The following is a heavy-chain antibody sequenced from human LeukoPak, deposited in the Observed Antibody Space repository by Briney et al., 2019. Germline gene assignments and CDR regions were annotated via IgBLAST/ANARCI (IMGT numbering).Heavy chain of an antibody. D-gene: IGHD2-21*02. Sequence: GGSLRLSCAASGFTFSSYEMNWVRQAPGKGLEWASYISSSGSTIYYADSVKGRFTISRDNAKNSLYLQMNSLRAEDTAVYYCARVVVTAIFDYWGQGTLVTVSS. CDR3: ARVVVTAIFDY. V-gene: IGHV3-48*03. CDR1: GFTFSSYE. J-gene: IGHJ4*02. CDR2: ISSSGSTI.